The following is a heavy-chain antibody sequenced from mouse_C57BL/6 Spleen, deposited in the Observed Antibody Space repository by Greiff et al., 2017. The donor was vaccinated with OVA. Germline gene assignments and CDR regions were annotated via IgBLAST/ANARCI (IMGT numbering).Heavy chain of an antibody. CDR1: GYTFTSYW. D-gene: IGHD4-1*01. Sequence: QVQLQQPGAELVMPGASVKLSCKASGYTFTSYWMHWVKQRPGQGLEWIGEIDPSDSYTNYNQKFKGKSTLTVDKSSSTAYMQLSSLTSEDSAVYYCARGGDSGTGYYFDYWGQGTTLTVSS. V-gene: IGHV1-69*01. CDR2: IDPSDSYT. CDR3: ARGGDSGTGYYFDY. J-gene: IGHJ2*01.